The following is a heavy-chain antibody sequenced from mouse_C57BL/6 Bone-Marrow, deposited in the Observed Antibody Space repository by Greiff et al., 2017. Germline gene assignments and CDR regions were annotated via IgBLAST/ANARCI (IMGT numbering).Heavy chain of an antibody. CDR1: GFTFSSYA. V-gene: IGHV5-4*01. CDR2: ISDGGSYT. D-gene: IGHD2-4*01. CDR3: ARGVSTTPFAY. J-gene: IGHJ3*01. Sequence: EVHLVESGGGLVKPGGSLKLSCAASGFTFSSYAMSWVRQTPEKRLEWVATISDGGSYTYYPDNVKGRFTISRDNAKNNLYLQMSHLKSEDTAMYYCARGVSTTPFAYWGQERLGTVSA.